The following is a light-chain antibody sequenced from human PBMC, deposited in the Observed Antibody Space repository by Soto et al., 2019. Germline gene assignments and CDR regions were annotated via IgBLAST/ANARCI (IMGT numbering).Light chain of an antibody. V-gene: IGLV1-51*01. CDR2: DNN. Sequence: QSVLTQPPSVSAAPGQKVTISCSGSSSNIGNNYVSWYQQLPGTAPKLLIYDNNKRPSGIPDRFSGSKSGTSATLVITGLQTGDEADYYCGTWDSSLGGVVFGGGTKLTVL. CDR1: SSNIGNNY. J-gene: IGLJ2*01. CDR3: GTWDSSLGGVV.